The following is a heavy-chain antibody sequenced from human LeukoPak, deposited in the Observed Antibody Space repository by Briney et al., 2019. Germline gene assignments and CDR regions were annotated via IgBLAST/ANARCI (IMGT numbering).Heavy chain of an antibody. CDR2: ISAYNGKT. CDR3: ARWQAVTTSFDY. V-gene: IGHV1-18*01. CDR1: GYTLTSYG. D-gene: IGHD4-17*01. J-gene: IGHJ4*02. Sequence: ASVKVSCKASGYTLTSYGISWVRQAPGQGLERMGWISAYNGKTNYAQKLQGRVTMTTDTSTSTAYMELRSLRSDDTAVYYCARWQAVTTSFDYWGQGTLVTVSS.